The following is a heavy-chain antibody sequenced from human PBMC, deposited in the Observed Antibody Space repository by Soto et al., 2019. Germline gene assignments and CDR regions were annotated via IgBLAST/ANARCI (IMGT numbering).Heavy chain of an antibody. Sequence: PGGSLRLSCAASGFTFTGYSMNWVRQAPGKGLERFSSISGSARSTYYADSVKGRFTISRDNSKNTLYLQMNSLRAEDTAVYYCATLDTPELWFGDPRPVDYWGQGTLVTVSS. V-gene: IGHV3-23*01. J-gene: IGHJ4*02. CDR3: ATLDTPELWFGDPRPVDY. CDR2: ISGSARST. CDR1: GFTFTGYS. D-gene: IGHD3-10*01.